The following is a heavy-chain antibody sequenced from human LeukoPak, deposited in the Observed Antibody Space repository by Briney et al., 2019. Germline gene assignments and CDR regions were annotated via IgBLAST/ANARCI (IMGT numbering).Heavy chain of an antibody. CDR2: IYYSGST. J-gene: IGHJ4*02. Sequence: SETLSLTCTVSGGSISSSSYYWGWIRQPPGKGLEWIGSIYYSGSTYYNPSLKSRVSISVDSSKNQFSLRLSSVTAADTAVYYCARVFWGYCSGGSCPRFDYWGQGTLVAVSS. CDR1: GGSISSSSYY. CDR3: ARVFWGYCSGGSCPRFDY. V-gene: IGHV4-39*07. D-gene: IGHD2-15*01.